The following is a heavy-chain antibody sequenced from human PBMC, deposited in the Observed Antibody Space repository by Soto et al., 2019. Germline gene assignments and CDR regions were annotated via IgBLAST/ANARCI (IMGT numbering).Heavy chain of an antibody. J-gene: IGHJ4*02. D-gene: IGHD1-1*01. CDR1: GYTFTGYY. CDR3: ARGRTGTTSYFDY. Sequence: SVKVSCTASGYTFTGYYLHWVRQAPGQGLEWMGWINPNSGGTNYAQKFQGRVTMTRDTSISTAYMELSRLRSDDTAVYYCARGRTGTTSYFDYWGQANLVTVSS. CDR2: INPNSGGT. V-gene: IGHV1-2*02.